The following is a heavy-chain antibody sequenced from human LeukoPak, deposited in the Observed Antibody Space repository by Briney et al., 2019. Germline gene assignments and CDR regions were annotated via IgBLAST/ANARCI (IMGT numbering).Heavy chain of an antibody. J-gene: IGHJ3*02. V-gene: IGHV4-59*05. CDR1: GASVSSHY. CDR2: IHYTGST. CDR3: ARHRGGSSPDVFDI. Sequence: KTSETLSLTCTVSGASVSSHYWSWIRQPPGKGLEWIGSIHYTGSTYYSPSLKSRVTLFVDTSENQFSLRLTSLTAADTAAYYCARHRGGSSPDVFDIWGQGPMVIVSS. D-gene: IGHD2-15*01.